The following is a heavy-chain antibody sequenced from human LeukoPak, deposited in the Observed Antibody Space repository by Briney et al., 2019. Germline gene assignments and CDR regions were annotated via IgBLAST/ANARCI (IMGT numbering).Heavy chain of an antibody. V-gene: IGHV1-69*04. CDR1: GGTFSSYA. CDR2: IIPILGIA. D-gene: IGHD1-26*01. Sequence: ASVKVSCKASGGTFSSYAISWVRQAPGQGLEWVGRIIPILGIANYAQKFQGRVTTTADKSTSTAYMELSSLRSEDTAVYYCARGLYIVGATRSYYYYGMDVWGQGTTVTVSS. CDR3: ARGLYIVGATRSYYYYGMDV. J-gene: IGHJ6*02.